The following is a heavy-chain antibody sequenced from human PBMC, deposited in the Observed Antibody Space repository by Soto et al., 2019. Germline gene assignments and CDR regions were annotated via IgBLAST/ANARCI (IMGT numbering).Heavy chain of an antibody. CDR2: ISGSGGST. V-gene: IGHV3-23*01. J-gene: IGHJ5*02. Sequence: PGGSLRLSCAASGFTFSSYAMSWVRQAPGKGLEWVSAISGSGGSTYYADSVKGRFTISRDNSKNTLYLQMNSLRAEDTAVYYCAKDIMILAAAGPQTVFHTSNWFDPWGQGTLVTVSS. CDR3: AKDIMILAAAGPQTVFHTSNWFDP. CDR1: GFTFSSYA. D-gene: IGHD6-13*01.